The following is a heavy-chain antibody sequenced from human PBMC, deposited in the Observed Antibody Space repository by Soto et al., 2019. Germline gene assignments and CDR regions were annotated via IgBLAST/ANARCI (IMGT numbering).Heavy chain of an antibody. J-gene: IGHJ3*02. CDR1: GFTFSSYS. Sequence: EVQLVESGGGLVKPGGSLRLSCAASGFTFSSYSMNWVRQAPGKGLEWVSSISSSSSYIYYADSVKGRFTIYRDNAKNSLYRQMNSLRAEYTAVYYCARERVYSSGWNDAFDIWGQGTMVTVSS. V-gene: IGHV3-21*01. CDR3: ARERVYSSGWNDAFDI. D-gene: IGHD6-19*01. CDR2: ISSSSSYI.